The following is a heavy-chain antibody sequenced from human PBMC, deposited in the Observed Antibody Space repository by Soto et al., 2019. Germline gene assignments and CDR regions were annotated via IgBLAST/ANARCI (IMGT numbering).Heavy chain of an antibody. CDR1: GFSFSSYA. CDR3: ARGTGVTTLLSDAFDI. Sequence: PXGSLRLSCAACGFSFSSYAVHGVGQAPGKGLEWVAVISYDGSNKYYADSVKGRFTISRDNSKNTLYLQMNSLRAEDTAVYYCARGTGVTTLLSDAFDIWGQGTMVTVSS. D-gene: IGHD4-17*01. V-gene: IGHV3-30-3*01. CDR2: ISYDGSNK. J-gene: IGHJ3*02.